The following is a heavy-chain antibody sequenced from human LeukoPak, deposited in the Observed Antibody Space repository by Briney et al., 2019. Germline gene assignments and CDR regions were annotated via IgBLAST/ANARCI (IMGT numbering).Heavy chain of an antibody. Sequence: ASVKVSCKASGYTFTSYYMHWVRQAPGQGLEWMGIINPSGGSTSYAQKFQGRVTMTRDTSTSTVYMELSSLRSEDTAVYYCARDRVPEYCSSTSCYILYYYYMDVWGKGTTVTVSS. CDR1: GYTFTSYY. CDR2: INPSGGST. D-gene: IGHD2-2*02. CDR3: ARDRVPEYCSSTSCYILYYYYMDV. V-gene: IGHV1-46*01. J-gene: IGHJ6*03.